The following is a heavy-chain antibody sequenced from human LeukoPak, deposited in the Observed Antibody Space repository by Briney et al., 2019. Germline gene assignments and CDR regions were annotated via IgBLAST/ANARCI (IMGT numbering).Heavy chain of an antibody. CDR2: INPNSGGT. CDR1: GYTFTAYY. D-gene: IGHD3-22*01. CDR3: ARDLSSYYDSSGYSD. J-gene: IGHJ4*02. Sequence: ASVKVSCKASGYTFTAYYMHWVRQAPGQGLEWMGWINPNSGGTNYAQNFKGRVTMTRDTSINTAYMELSRLRSDDTAVYYCARDLSSYYDSSGYSDWGQGTLVSVST. V-gene: IGHV1-2*02.